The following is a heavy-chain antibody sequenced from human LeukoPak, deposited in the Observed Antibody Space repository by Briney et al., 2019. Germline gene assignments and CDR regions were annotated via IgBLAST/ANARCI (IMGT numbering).Heavy chain of an antibody. V-gene: IGHV4-61*02. D-gene: IGHD6-13*01. CDR3: ATTLSSSWYYNWFDP. CDR2: IYTSGSP. J-gene: IGHJ5*02. CDR1: GGSISSGSYY. Sequence: SETLSLTCTVSGGSISSGSYYWSWIRQPAGKGLEYIGRIYTSGSPSYNPSLKSRVTISVDTSKNQFSLKLSSVTAAETAVYYCATTLSSSWYYNWFDPWGQGTLVTVSS.